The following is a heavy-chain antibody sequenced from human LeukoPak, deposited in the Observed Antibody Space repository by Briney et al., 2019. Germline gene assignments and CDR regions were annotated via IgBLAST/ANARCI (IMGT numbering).Heavy chain of an antibody. J-gene: IGHJ3*02. CDR3: ARDSGDDAFDI. D-gene: IGHD3-10*01. V-gene: IGHV3-64*01. CDR2: ISSNRGST. CDR1: GFTFSSYA. Sequence: GGSLRLSCAASGFTFSSYAMHWVRQAPGKGLEYVSAISSNRGSTYYANSVKGRFTISRDNSRNTLYLQMGSLRAEDMAVYYCARDSGDDAFDIWGQGTMVTVSS.